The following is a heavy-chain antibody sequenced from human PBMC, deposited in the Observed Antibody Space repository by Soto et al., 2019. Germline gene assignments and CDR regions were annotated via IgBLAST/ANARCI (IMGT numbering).Heavy chain of an antibody. J-gene: IGHJ4*02. D-gene: IGHD5-12*01. CDR1: GFTFSSYA. V-gene: IGHV3-23*01. Sequence: EVQLLESGGGLVQPGGSLRLSCAASGFTFSSYAMSWVRQAPGKGLEWVSAISGSGGSTYYADSVKGRFTISRDNSKNTLYLQMNSLRAEDTAVYYCAKGATKYSGYDLYYFDYWGQGTLVTVSS. CDR2: ISGSGGST. CDR3: AKGATKYSGYDLYYFDY.